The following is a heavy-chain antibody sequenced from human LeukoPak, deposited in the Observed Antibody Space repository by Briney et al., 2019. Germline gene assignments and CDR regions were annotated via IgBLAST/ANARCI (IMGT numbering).Heavy chain of an antibody. J-gene: IGHJ4*02. CDR2: ISYDGSNK. V-gene: IGHV3-30-3*01. D-gene: IGHD3-10*01. CDR3: ARGRRITMVRGVPRTQYFDY. Sequence: PGRSLRLSCAASGFTFSSYAMHWVRQAPGKGLEWVAVISYDGSNKYYADSVKGRFTISRDNSKNTLYLQMNSLRAEDTAVYYCARGRRITMVRGVPRTQYFDYWDQGTLVTVSS. CDR1: GFTFSSYA.